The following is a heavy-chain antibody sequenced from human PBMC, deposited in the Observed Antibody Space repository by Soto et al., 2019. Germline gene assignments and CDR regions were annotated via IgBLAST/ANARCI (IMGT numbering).Heavy chain of an antibody. J-gene: IGHJ2*01. CDR3: AKVFFFQAEDGIRDTVPVSAFLLNRSSDL. Sequence: GKGLERVAVISYDGSNKYYADSVKGRFTISRDNSKNTLYLQMNSRRAEDTAVYYCAKVFFFQAEDGIRDTVPVSAFLLNRSSDL. CDR2: ISYDGSNK. V-gene: IGHV3-30*18. D-gene: IGHD2-15*01.